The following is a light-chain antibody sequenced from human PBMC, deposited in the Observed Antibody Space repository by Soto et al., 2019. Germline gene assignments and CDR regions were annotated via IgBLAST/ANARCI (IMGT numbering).Light chain of an antibody. CDR3: AAWDDSLSGPV. V-gene: IGLV1-47*02. J-gene: IGLJ2*01. CDR1: SSNIGSNY. CDR2: SNN. Sequence: QSVLTQPPSASGTPGQRVTISCSGSSSNIGSNYVYWYQQLPGTAPKLLIYSNNQRHSGVPDRFYGSNSGTSASLAISGLRSEDEADYYCAAWDDSLSGPVFGGGTKLTVL.